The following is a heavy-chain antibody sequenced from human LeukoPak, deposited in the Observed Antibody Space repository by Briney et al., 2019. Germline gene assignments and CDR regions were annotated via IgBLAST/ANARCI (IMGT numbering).Heavy chain of an antibody. CDR1: GGTFSSYA. Sequence: GASVKVSCKASGGTFSSYAISWVRQAPGQGLEWMGGIIPIFGTANYAQKFQGRVTITADESTSTAYMELSSLRSEDTAVYYCAGSPYYYDSSGYYIVVVYWGQETLVTVSS. D-gene: IGHD3-22*01. CDR2: IIPIFGTA. CDR3: AGSPYYYDSSGYYIVVVY. V-gene: IGHV1-69*13. J-gene: IGHJ4*02.